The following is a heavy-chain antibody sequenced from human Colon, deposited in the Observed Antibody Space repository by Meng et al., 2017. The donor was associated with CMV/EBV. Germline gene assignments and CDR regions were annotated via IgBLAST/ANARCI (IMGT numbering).Heavy chain of an antibody. CDR1: GLPCNKAA. D-gene: IGHD2-8*02. V-gene: IGHV3-21*01. CDR3: ARVGSTGGLDY. Sequence: LACVASGLPCNKAAMHWARQAPAKGLEWVASIRSGGTYIHYADSVKGRFTISRDNAKTSVYLQMDNLTGEDTAIYFCARVGSTGGLDYWGQGTLVTVSS. J-gene: IGHJ4*02. CDR2: IRSGGTYI.